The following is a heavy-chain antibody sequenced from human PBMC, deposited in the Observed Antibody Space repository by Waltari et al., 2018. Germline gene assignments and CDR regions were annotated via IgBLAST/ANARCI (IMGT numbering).Heavy chain of an antibody. V-gene: IGHV3-48*03. CDR1: GFTFSSYE. J-gene: IGHJ4*02. CDR2: VSSSGSTI. Sequence: EVQLVESGGGLVQPGGSLRLSCAASGFTFSSYEMNWVSQAPGKGVEWVSYVSSSGSTIYYADSVKGRFTISRDNAKNSLYLQMNSLRAEDTAVYYCASGYSSGWYTSFDYWGQGTLVTVSS. CDR3: ASGYSSGWYTSFDY. D-gene: IGHD6-19*01.